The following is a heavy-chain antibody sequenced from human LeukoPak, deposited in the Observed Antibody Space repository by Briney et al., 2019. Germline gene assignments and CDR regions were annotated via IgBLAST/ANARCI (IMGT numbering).Heavy chain of an antibody. CDR2: ISGSGGST. CDR1: GFTFSSYW. Sequence: GGSLRLSCAASGFTFSSYWMSWVRQAPGKGLEWVSAISGSGGSTYYADSVKGRFTISRDNSKNTLYLQMNSLRAEDTAVYYCARGAAITMIVVVIRYYFDYWGQGTLVTVSS. V-gene: IGHV3-23*01. D-gene: IGHD3-22*01. CDR3: ARGAAITMIVVVIRYYFDY. J-gene: IGHJ4*02.